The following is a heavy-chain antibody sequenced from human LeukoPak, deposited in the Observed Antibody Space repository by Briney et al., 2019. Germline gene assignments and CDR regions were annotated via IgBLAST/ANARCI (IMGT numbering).Heavy chain of an antibody. Sequence: SETLSLTCTVSGGSISSYYWSWIRQPPGKGLEWIGYIYYSGSTNYHPSLKSRVTISVDTSKNQFSLKLSSVTAADTAVYYCARDHYYDFWSGYFHWYFDLWGRGTLVTVSS. CDR1: GGSISSYY. J-gene: IGHJ2*01. V-gene: IGHV4-59*01. D-gene: IGHD3-3*01. CDR3: ARDHYYDFWSGYFHWYFDL. CDR2: IYYSGST.